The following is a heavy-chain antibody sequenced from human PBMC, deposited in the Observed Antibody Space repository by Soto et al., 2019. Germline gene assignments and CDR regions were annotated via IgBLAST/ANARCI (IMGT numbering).Heavy chain of an antibody. D-gene: IGHD2-2*01. V-gene: IGHV3-11*01. CDR3: ASLYPYYFNY. Sequence: PGGSLRLSCAASNFTFSDYYMNWVRQAPGKGLEWVASINTVGNTIFYADSVKGRFTISRDNAKSSLFLQMNSLRAEDTAVYFCASLYPYYFNYWGQGTLVTVSS. CDR2: INTVGNTI. J-gene: IGHJ4*02. CDR1: NFTFSDYY.